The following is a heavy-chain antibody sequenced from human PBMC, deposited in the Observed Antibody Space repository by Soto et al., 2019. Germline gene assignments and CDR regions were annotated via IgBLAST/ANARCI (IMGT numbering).Heavy chain of an antibody. CDR1: GFAFNNYG. CDR3: AREDSIIISAVSDF. D-gene: IGHD3-22*01. Sequence: GGSLRLSCTVSGFAFNNYGINWVRQAPGKGLEWVSSISKSDYTYYSDSVKSRCTISRDNAKNSVSLQMNTLRVDDTAVYYCAREDSIIISAVSDFWGQGTMVTVSS. V-gene: IGHV3-21*01. J-gene: IGHJ4*02. CDR2: ISKSDYT.